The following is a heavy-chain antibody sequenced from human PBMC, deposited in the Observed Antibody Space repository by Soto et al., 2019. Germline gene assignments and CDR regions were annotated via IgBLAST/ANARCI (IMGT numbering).Heavy chain of an antibody. J-gene: IGHJ4*02. CDR2: ISWHSAGI. CDR1: GFGFEDYA. D-gene: IGHD4-17*01. V-gene: IGHV3-9*01. Sequence: GGSLRLSCAASGFGFEDYAMHWVRQAPGKGLEWVAGISWHSAGIGYADSVKGRFTISRDNAKNSLFLQMTSLRAEDTALYYCAKNIGPTVTTRDDYFDYWGQGT. CDR3: AKNIGPTVTTRDDYFDY.